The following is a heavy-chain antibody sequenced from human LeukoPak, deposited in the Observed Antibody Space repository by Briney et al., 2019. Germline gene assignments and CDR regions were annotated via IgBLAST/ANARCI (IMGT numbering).Heavy chain of an antibody. D-gene: IGHD4-17*01. CDR1: GGSISTFY. V-gene: IGHV4-59*01. J-gene: IGHJ4*02. Sequence: SETLSLTCTVSGGSISTFYWSWIRQPPGKGLVWIGYIYSSGDTNYSPSLKSRLTISVDTSKNQFSLKLSSVTAADTAVYYCARVHGDYVDGIDYWGQGTLVTVSS. CDR3: ARVHGDYVDGIDY. CDR2: IYSSGDT.